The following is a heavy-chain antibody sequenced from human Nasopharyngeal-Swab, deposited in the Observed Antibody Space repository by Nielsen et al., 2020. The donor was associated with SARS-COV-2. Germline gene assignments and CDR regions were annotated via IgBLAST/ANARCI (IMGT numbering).Heavy chain of an antibody. J-gene: IGHJ5*02. D-gene: IGHD3-3*01. CDR2: IIPIFGTA. CDR1: AGTFSSYA. CDR3: ARNPGVVLEYGWFDP. Sequence: SAKLSCKASAGTFSSYAISWPRQPPPQRLEWMGGIIPIFGTANYAQKFQGRVTITADESTSTAYMELSSLRSEDTAVYYCARNPGVVLEYGWFDPWGQGTLVTVSS. V-gene: IGHV1-69*13.